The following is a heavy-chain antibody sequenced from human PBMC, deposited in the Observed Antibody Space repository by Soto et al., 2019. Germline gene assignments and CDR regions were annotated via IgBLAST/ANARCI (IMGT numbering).Heavy chain of an antibody. J-gene: IGHJ6*02. Sequence: SETLSLTCSVSGVAMTYGGYSWSWIRQTPGKGLEWIGHIFYSGTTYYNPSLKSRLTISVDTSKNHFSLRLTSVTAADTAVYYCSRDLWVEPELYYYGMDVWGQGTTVTVSS. V-gene: IGHV4-30-4*01. D-gene: IGHD1-1*01. CDR2: IFYSGTT. CDR3: SRDLWVEPELYYYGMDV. CDR1: GVAMTYGGYS.